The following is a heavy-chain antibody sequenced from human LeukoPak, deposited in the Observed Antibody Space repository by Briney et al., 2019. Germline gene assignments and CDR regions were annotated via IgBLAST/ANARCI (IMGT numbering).Heavy chain of an antibody. J-gene: IGHJ5*02. Sequence: PSETLSLTCTVSGGSISSYYWSWIRQPPGKGLEWIGYICASGSTNYNPSIQRRVTISVVTSKRQFSLKLISVPASDTAVYYCARRRVGDVTVGSDTWFDPWGQGALVTVSS. CDR3: ARRRVGDVTVGSDTWFDP. CDR2: ICASGST. CDR1: GGSISSYY. D-gene: IGHD2-15*01. V-gene: IGHV4-59*08.